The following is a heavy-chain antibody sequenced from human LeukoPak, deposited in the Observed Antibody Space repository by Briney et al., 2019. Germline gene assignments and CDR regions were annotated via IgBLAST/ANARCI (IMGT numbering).Heavy chain of an antibody. V-gene: IGHV4-38-2*02. CDR2: VDHGGTT. Sequence: SETLSLTCTVSGYSITSGYYWGWIRQSPGKGLEWIGNVDHGGTTFYNASLKSRVTISVDTSKNQFSLILNSVTAADTAVYYCARVAHDVVGGTVIWYYFGYWGQGTLVTVSS. J-gene: IGHJ4*02. CDR1: GYSITSGYY. CDR3: ARVAHDVVGGTVIWYYFGY. D-gene: IGHD1-26*01.